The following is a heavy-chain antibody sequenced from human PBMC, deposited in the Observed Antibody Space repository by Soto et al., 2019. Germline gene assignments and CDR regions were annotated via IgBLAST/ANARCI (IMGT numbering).Heavy chain of an antibody. V-gene: IGHV1-69*01. Sequence: QVQLVQSGAEVKKPGSSVKVSCKASGGTFSSYAISWVRQAPGQGLEWMGGIIPIFGTANYAQKFQGRVTIPADESTSTAYMELSSLRSEDTAVYYCARSESWQQLPPYYYYGMDVWGQGTTVTVSS. J-gene: IGHJ6*02. CDR3: ARSESWQQLPPYYYYGMDV. D-gene: IGHD6-13*01. CDR2: IIPIFGTA. CDR1: GGTFSSYA.